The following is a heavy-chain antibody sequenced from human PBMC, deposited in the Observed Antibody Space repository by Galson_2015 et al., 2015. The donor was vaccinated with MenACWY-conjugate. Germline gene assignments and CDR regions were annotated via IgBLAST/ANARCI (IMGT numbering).Heavy chain of an antibody. CDR2: ISDSGRTT. V-gene: IGHV3-23*01. Sequence: LRLSCAASGFTFSSYAMTWVRQAPGKGLEWVSTISDSGRTTYYAASVKGRFTISRDNSKNTLFLQMNSLRAEDTAAYYCAKDLVKNYEMLTGYYSDWGQGSQVTVSS. CDR3: AKDLVKNYEMLTGYYSD. J-gene: IGHJ4*02. D-gene: IGHD3-9*01. CDR1: GFTFSSYA.